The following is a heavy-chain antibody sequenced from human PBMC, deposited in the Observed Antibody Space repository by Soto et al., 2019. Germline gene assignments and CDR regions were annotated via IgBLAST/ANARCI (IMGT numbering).Heavy chain of an antibody. J-gene: IGHJ5*02. Sequence: QVQLVESGGGVVQPGRSARLSCAASGFTFSTHAMHWVRQAPGKGLECVAIVSFDGSNKYYADSVKGRFTISRDNSKNTLYLQMSGLTPADTSVYYCARDQTGITTTGGGRIVPGGQGSLVTVCS. V-gene: IGHV3-30-3*01. CDR1: GFTFSTHA. D-gene: IGHD1-20*01. CDR3: ARDQTGITTTGGGRIVP. CDR2: VSFDGSNK.